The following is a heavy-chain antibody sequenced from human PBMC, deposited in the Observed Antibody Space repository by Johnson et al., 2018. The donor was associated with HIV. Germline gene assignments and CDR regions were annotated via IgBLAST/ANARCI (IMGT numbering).Heavy chain of an antibody. Sequence: EVQLVESGGGVVRPGGSLRLSCAASGFTFDDYGMSWVRQAPGKGLEWVSGINWNGGSTGYADSVKGRFTISRDNSKNTLYLQMNSLRAEDTAVYYCARGTKIIAAAGDAFDIWGQGTMVTVSS. CDR3: ARGTKIIAAAGDAFDI. CDR2: INWNGGST. J-gene: IGHJ3*02. CDR1: GFTFDDYG. V-gene: IGHV3-20*04. D-gene: IGHD6-13*01.